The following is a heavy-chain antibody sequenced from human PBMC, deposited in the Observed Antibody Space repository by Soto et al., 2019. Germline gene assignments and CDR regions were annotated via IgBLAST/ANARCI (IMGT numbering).Heavy chain of an antibody. D-gene: IGHD3-3*01. J-gene: IGHJ1*01. CDR3: ARSRSGAVPDSFGY. V-gene: IGHV3-30-3*01. CDR2: ISKDGSVQ. CDR1: GFIFNRYA. Sequence: QVQLVESGGRVVQPGRSLRLSCAASGFIFNRYAIHWVRQTPGKGLEWVAVISKDGSVQYDADSVRGRFIISRDKSKDTVYLEMNSLRAEDTAVFYCARSRSGAVPDSFGYWGQGTLVTVSS.